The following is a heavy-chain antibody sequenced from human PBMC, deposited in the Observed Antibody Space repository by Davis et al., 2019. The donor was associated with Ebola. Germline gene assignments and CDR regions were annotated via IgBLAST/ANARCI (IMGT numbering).Heavy chain of an antibody. CDR2: IIPILGIA. CDR3: ARDMGYSARYYAMDV. V-gene: IGHV1-69*04. Sequence: SVKVSCKASGGTFSSYTISWVRQAPGQGLEWMGRIIPILGIANYAQKFQGRITITADEATSTAYMELGSLRSEDTAVYYCARDMGYSARYYAMDVWGKGTTVTVSS. D-gene: IGHD3-16*01. J-gene: IGHJ6*04. CDR1: GGTFSSYT.